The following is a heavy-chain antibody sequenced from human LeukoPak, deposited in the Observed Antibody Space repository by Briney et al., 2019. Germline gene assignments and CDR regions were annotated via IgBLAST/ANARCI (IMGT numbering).Heavy chain of an antibody. J-gene: IGHJ4*02. CDR3: AKDPEDDYGDNGDY. V-gene: IGHV3-74*01. Sequence: GGSLRLSCVASGFTFSNYWMLWVRQAPGKGLVWVSRINSDGSGTDYAESVKGRFTISRDNAKNTLYLHMSSLRAEDTAVYYCAKDPEDDYGDNGDYWGQGTLVTVSS. CDR1: GFTFSNYW. CDR2: INSDGSGT. D-gene: IGHD4-17*01.